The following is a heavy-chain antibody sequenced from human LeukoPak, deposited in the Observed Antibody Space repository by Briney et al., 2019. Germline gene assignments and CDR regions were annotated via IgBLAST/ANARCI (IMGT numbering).Heavy chain of an antibody. J-gene: IGHJ4*02. Sequence: PGGSLRLSCAASGLTFSGYDIHWVRQAPGKGLEWVAVTSSDLNVKLYADSVKGRFTISRDNSRSTLYLQMNSLRPEDTAIYCCAREGYYGSGSPPSLYFDYWGQGTLVTVSS. CDR2: TSSDLNVK. CDR1: GLTFSGYD. D-gene: IGHD3-10*01. CDR3: AREGYYGSGSPPSLYFDY. V-gene: IGHV3-30*03.